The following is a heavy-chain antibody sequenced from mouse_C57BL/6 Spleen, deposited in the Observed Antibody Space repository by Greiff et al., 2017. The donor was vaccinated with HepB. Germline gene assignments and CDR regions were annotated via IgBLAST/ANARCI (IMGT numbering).Heavy chain of an antibody. J-gene: IGHJ3*01. CDR3: AMIYDGYLFAY. CDR1: GYTFTSYW. V-gene: IGHV1-61*01. Sequence: QVQLKQPGAELVRPGSSVKLSCKASGYTFTSYWMDWVQQRPGQGLEWIGNIYPSDSETHYNQKFKDKATLTVDKSSSTAYMQLSSLTSEDSAVFDCAMIYDGYLFAYWGQGTLVTVSA. CDR2: IYPSDSET. D-gene: IGHD2-3*01.